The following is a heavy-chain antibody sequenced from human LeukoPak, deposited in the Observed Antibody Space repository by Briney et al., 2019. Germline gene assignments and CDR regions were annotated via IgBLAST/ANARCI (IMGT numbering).Heavy chain of an antibody. Sequence: GGSLRLSCAASGFTFDDYAMHWVRQAPGKGLEWVSLISWDGGSTYYADSVKGRFTISRDNSKNSLYLQMNSLRAEDTALYYCAKDMGIVGARDAFDIWGQGTIVTVSS. D-gene: IGHD1-26*01. CDR3: AKDMGIVGARDAFDI. J-gene: IGHJ3*02. V-gene: IGHV3-43D*03. CDR1: GFTFDDYA. CDR2: ISWDGGST.